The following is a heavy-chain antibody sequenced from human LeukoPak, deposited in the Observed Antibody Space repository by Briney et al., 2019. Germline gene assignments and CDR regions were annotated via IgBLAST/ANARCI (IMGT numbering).Heavy chain of an antibody. CDR2: INPNSGGT. CDR1: GYTFTDYY. D-gene: IGHD6-19*01. J-gene: IGHJ5*02. V-gene: IGHV1-2*02. Sequence: ASVKVSCKSSGYTFTDYYMHWVRQAPAQGLEWMGWINPNSGGTNYAHKFQGRVTMTRDTSISTTYMELSRLRSDDTAVYYCARKGIAVAGYNWFDPWGQGTLVTVSS. CDR3: ARKGIAVAGYNWFDP.